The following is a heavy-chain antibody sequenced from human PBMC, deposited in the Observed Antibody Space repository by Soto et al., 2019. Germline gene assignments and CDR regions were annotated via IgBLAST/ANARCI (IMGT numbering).Heavy chain of an antibody. V-gene: IGHV3-23*01. CDR2: ITASGGTT. CDR1: EFTFSSYA. Sequence: EVKLLESGGGLVQPGGSLRLSCAASEFTFSSYAMSWVRQAPGKGLEWVSHITASGGTTYYADSVKGRFTISRDSSRNTLHLQMNSLRAEDTALYYCAKCIQVNWKYDAFHIWGQGTMVTVSS. J-gene: IGHJ3*02. D-gene: IGHD1-7*01. CDR3: AKCIQVNWKYDAFHI.